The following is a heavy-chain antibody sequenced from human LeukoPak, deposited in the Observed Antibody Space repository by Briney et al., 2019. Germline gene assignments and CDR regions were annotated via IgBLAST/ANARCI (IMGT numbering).Heavy chain of an antibody. Sequence: ASVKVSCKASGYTFTSYYMHWVRQAPGQGLEWMGIINPSGGSTSYAQKFQGRVTMTRDTSTSTVYMELSSLRSEDTAVYYCARNEWNYYDSSGYYFFDYWGQGTLVTVSS. CDR2: INPSGGST. D-gene: IGHD3-22*01. CDR3: ARNEWNYYDSSGYYFFDY. J-gene: IGHJ4*02. V-gene: IGHV1-46*01. CDR1: GYTFTSYY.